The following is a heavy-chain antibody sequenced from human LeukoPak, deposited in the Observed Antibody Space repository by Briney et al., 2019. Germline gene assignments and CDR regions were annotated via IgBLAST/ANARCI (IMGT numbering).Heavy chain of an antibody. CDR2: IYRGGGT. J-gene: IGHJ4*02. CDR1: GFTVSSNY. Sequence: PGGSLRLSCAASGFTVSSNYMSWVRQAPGKGLEWVSVIYRGGGTYYADSVKGRFTISRDNSKNTLYLQMNSPRAEDTAVYYCARDHYDGSTYYHDYWGQGTLVTVSS. V-gene: IGHV3-53*01. CDR3: ARDHYDGSTYYHDY. D-gene: IGHD3-22*01.